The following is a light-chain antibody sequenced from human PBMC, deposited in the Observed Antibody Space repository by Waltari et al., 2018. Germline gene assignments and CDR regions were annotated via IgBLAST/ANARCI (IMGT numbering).Light chain of an antibody. CDR2: GAS. Sequence: ETVLTQSPGTLSLSPGERATLSCRASQTIWKNPLGWYQQKPGQAPRLLIYGASSRATGIPDRFSGSGSGTDFFLTISRLEPEDFAVYYCHQYDTSPLTFGGGTRVDIK. CDR3: HQYDTSPLT. J-gene: IGKJ4*01. CDR1: QTIWKNP. V-gene: IGKV3-20*01.